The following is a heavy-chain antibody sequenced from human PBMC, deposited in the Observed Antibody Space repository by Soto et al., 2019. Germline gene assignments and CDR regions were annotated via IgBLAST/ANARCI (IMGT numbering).Heavy chain of an antibody. D-gene: IGHD3-3*01. V-gene: IGHV3-48*02. CDR2: ITKTSDAT. CDR3: ARTRSYYDFCSGYPKYSLDH. J-gene: IGHJ5*02. Sequence: VQLVESGGDLVQPGGSLRLSCVVSGFTFSTYTMHWVRQAPGKGLEWLSSITKTSDATYYAYSVEGRFTISRDNAKNSLFRHMNSLRYDDTALYFCARTRSYYDFCSGYPKYSLDHWGQGTLVTVSS. CDR1: GFTFSTYT.